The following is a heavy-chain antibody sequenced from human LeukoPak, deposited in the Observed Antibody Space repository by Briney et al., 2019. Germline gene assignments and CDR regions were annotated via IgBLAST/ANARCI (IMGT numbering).Heavy chain of an antibody. D-gene: IGHD1-26*01. V-gene: IGHV3-23*01. CDR3: AEDCWGWRELGGFDAFEI. J-gene: IGHJ3*02. CDR2: ISGTGGST. Sequence: GGSLRLPRAASGFTFSSYWMHWVRQAPGKGLEWVSTISGTGGSTYYADSVKGRFTISRDSSKNTLILQMNTLRAEDTALYYCAEDCWGWRELGGFDAFEIWGQGTMVTVSS. CDR1: GFTFSSYW.